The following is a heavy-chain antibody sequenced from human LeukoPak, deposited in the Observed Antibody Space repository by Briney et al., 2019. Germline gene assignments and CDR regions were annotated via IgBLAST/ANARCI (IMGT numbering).Heavy chain of an antibody. Sequence: GGSLRLTCAASGFTFSSFWMHWVRQAPGKGLVWVSRINSDGSSASYADSVKGRFTISRDNSKNTLYLQMNSLRAEDTAVYYCAKFRGYSYGPIGYWGQGTLVTVSS. CDR3: AKFRGYSYGPIGY. V-gene: IGHV3-74*01. CDR2: INSDGSSA. J-gene: IGHJ4*02. CDR1: GFTFSSFW. D-gene: IGHD5-18*01.